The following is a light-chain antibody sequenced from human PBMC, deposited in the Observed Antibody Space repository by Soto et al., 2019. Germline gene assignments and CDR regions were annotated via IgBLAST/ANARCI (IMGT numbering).Light chain of an antibody. CDR1: QTVGRSY. V-gene: IGKV3-15*01. CDR2: GAS. CDR3: QQYNIWPPWT. J-gene: IGKJ1*01. Sequence: EIVLTQSPGTLSLSPGERATLSCRASQTVGRSYLAWYQQKPGQAPRLLIYGASTRATGIPARFSGSGSGTEFTLTISSLQSEDFAVYCCQQYNIWPPWTFGQGTKVDIK.